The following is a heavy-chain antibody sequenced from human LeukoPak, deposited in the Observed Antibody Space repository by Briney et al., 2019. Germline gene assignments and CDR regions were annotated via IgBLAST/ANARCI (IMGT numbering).Heavy chain of an antibody. CDR1: AFPFSTYA. J-gene: IGHJ4*02. Sequence: GGPLRLSCAPSAFPFSTYAMPWVGQPPGKGLEWVAVIWHDGSHKYYADSVTGRFTISRDNSKNTLYLQMNSLRAEDTAVYYCASGVYSSGWYLDYWGQGTLVTVSS. D-gene: IGHD6-19*01. CDR3: ASGVYSSGWYLDY. V-gene: IGHV3-33*01. CDR2: IWHDGSHK.